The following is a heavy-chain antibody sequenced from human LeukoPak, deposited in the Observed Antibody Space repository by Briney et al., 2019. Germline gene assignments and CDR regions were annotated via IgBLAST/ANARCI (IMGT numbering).Heavy chain of an antibody. V-gene: IGHV1-18*01. CDR1: GYTFTSYG. Sequence: GASVKVSCKASGYTFTSYGISWMRQAPGQGLEWMGWISAYNGNTNYAQKLQGRVTMTTDTSTSTAYMELRSLRSDDTAVYYCARAMIVVPAAIHPNYYYYGMDVWGQGTTVTVSS. CDR3: ARAMIVVPAAIHPNYYYYGMDV. J-gene: IGHJ6*02. CDR2: ISAYNGNT. D-gene: IGHD2-2*02.